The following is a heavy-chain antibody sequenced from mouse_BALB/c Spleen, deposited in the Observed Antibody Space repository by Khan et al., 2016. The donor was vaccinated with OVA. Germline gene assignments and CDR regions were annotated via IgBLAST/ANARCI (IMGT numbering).Heavy chain of an antibody. CDR3: ARSNYYGSSLYAMDY. CDR2: IGPGSGNT. V-gene: IGHV1S41*01. Sequence: DLVKPGASVKLSCKASGYTFTSYWINWIKQRPGQGLEWVGHIGPGSGNTYYNEIFKGKATLTVDTSSSTAYIQLSSLSSEDSAVYFWARSNYYGSSLYAMDYWGQRTSVTVSS. CDR1: GYTFTSYW. J-gene: IGHJ4*01. D-gene: IGHD1-1*01.